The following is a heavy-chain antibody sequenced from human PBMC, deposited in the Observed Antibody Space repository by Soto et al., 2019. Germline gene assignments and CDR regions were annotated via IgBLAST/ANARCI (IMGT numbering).Heavy chain of an antibody. CDR2: INQSGSA. Sequence: SETLSLTCTVFGGSFRGYYWSWIRQPPRKGLEWIGEINQSGSANYHPSLKSRVTISLDTSKNQFSLKLSSVTAADTAVYYCARGSRDHTSDYYDSSGYLTSYFDYWGQGTQVTVSS. CDR1: GGSFRGYY. D-gene: IGHD3-22*01. J-gene: IGHJ4*02. V-gene: IGHV4-34*01. CDR3: ARGSRDHTSDYYDSSGYLTSYFDY.